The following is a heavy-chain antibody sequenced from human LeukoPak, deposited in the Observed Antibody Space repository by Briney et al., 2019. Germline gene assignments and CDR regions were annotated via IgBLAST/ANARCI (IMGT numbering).Heavy chain of an antibody. CDR3: ARGTVTSPYYYYYYMDV. CDR2: INHSGST. D-gene: IGHD4-17*01. CDR1: GGSSSGYY. V-gene: IGHV4-34*01. Sequence: SETLSLTCAVYGGSSSGYYWSWIRQPPGEGLEWIGEINHSGSTNYNPSLKSRVTISVDTSKNQFSLKLSSVTAADTAVYYCARGTVTSPYYYYYYMDVWGKGTTVTVSS. J-gene: IGHJ6*03.